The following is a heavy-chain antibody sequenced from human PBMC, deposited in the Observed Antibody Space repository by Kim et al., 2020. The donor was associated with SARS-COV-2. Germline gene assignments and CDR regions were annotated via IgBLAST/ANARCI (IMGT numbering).Heavy chain of an antibody. CDR3: ARGWDIVVVPAAVGAFDI. D-gene: IGHD2-2*01. Sequence: GGSLRLSCAASGFTFSSYEMNWVRQAPGKGLEWVSYISSSGSTIYYADSVKGRFTISRDNAKNSLYLQMNSLRAEDTAVYYCARGWDIVVVPAAVGAFDIWGQGTMVTVSS. CDR1: GFTFSSYE. J-gene: IGHJ3*02. V-gene: IGHV3-48*03. CDR2: ISSSGSTI.